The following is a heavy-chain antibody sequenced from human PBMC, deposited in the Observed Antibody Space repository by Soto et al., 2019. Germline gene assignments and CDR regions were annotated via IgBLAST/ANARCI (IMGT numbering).Heavy chain of an antibody. D-gene: IGHD2-2*02. CDR3: ARSLTEGYCTITGCYTRPLYGMDV. CDR1: GYTFTSYY. J-gene: IGHJ6*02. Sequence: PSVKVSCKASGYTFTSYYMHWVRQAPGQGLEWMGWINPNSGGTNYAQKFQGRVTVTRDTPTSTAYMELSRLTSDDTAVYYCARSLTEGYCTITGCYTRPLYGMDVWGQGTTVTVSS. CDR2: INPNSGGT. V-gene: IGHV1-2*02.